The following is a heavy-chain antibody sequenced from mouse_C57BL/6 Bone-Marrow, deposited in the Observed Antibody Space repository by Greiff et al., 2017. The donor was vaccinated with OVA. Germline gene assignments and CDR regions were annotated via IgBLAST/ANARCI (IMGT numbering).Heavy chain of an antibody. Sequence: VQLQQSGPELVKPGASVKISCKASGYAFSSSWMNWVKQRPGKGLEWIGRIYPGDGDTNYNGKFKGKATLTADKSSSPAYMQLSSLTSEDSAVYFCAREGLGYYFDDWGKGTTLTVSS. V-gene: IGHV1-82*01. CDR3: AREGLGYYFDD. D-gene: IGHD3-3*01. J-gene: IGHJ2*01. CDR1: GYAFSSSW. CDR2: IYPGDGDT.